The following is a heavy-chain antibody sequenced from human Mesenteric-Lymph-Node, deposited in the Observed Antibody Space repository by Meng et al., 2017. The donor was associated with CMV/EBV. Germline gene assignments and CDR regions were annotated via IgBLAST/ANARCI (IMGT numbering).Heavy chain of an antibody. D-gene: IGHD4-11*01. Sequence: SETLSLTCSVSGGSISSYYWSWIRQPPGKGLEWIGYIYYSGSTNYNPSLKSRVTISVDTSKNQFSLKLSSVTAADTAVYYCARDSKYIAFGTDYWSQGTLVTVSS. CDR1: GGSISSYY. J-gene: IGHJ4*02. V-gene: IGHV4-59*12. CDR2: IYYSGST. CDR3: ARDSKYIAFGTDY.